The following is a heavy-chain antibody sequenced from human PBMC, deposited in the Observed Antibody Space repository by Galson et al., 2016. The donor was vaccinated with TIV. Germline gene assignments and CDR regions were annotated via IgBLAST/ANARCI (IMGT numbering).Heavy chain of an antibody. CDR3: VRDGPHYDLDY. Sequence: SLRLSCAASGFRFSKHGMHWVRQAPGKGLEWVAYIRSGGRDTFYADSGQGRFSISRDDSQRTLYLQIQSVRSDDTAMYYCVRDGPHYDLDYWGQGTRV. D-gene: IGHD3-3*01. J-gene: IGHJ4*02. V-gene: IGHV3-30*02. CDR1: GFRFSKHG. CDR2: IRSGGRDT.